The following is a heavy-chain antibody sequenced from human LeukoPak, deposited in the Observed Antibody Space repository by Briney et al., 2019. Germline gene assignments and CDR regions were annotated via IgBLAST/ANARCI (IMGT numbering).Heavy chain of an antibody. Sequence: ASVRVSCKASGFIFRDYYVQWVRQVPGQGLEWVGWMYFNSGATRYAPKFQGRVTLTGDTSINTVYMELVSLGSDDTAMYYCAREGSSASGQDWYAFDIWGQETMVTVSS. CDR1: GFIFRDYY. V-gene: IGHV1-2*02. CDR2: MYFNSGAT. J-gene: IGHJ3*02. D-gene: IGHD5-12*01. CDR3: AREGSSASGQDWYAFDI.